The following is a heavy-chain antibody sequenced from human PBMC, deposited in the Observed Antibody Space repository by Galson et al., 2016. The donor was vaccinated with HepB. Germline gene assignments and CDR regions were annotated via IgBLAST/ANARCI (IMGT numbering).Heavy chain of an antibody. D-gene: IGHD3-9*01. CDR1: GFPFSSYE. CDR2: ISSSGSTI. V-gene: IGHV3-48*03. J-gene: IGHJ4*02. CDR3: SGYPGYFPGN. Sequence: SLRLSCAASGFPFSSYEMNWVRQAPGKGLEWGSYISSSGSTIYYADPVKGRFTNSRDNAKNSLDLQMKSLSAGDKAVYYWSGYPGYFPGNWGQGTLVTVSS.